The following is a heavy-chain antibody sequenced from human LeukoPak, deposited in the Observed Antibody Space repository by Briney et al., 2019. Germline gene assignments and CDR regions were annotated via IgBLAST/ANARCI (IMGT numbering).Heavy chain of an antibody. CDR1: GFTFDDYG. CDR3: ARYPKIASITIFGVVTYYFDY. CDR2: INWNGGST. J-gene: IGHJ4*02. D-gene: IGHD3-3*01. V-gene: IGHV3-20*04. Sequence: PGGCMRLSCAASGFTFDDYGMSWVRQAPGKGLEWVSGINWNGGSTGYADSVKGRSTISRDKAKNSLYLQMNSQRAEEPAMSYSARYPKIASITIFGVVTYYFDYWGQGTLVTVSS.